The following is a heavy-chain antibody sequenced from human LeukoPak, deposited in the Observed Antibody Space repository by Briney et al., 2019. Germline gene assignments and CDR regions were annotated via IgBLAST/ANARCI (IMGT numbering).Heavy chain of an antibody. D-gene: IGHD3-10*01. V-gene: IGHV4-39*01. CDR1: GGSISTSNYS. CDR2: IYYSGST. CDR3: ARHVTGSGSYCGYGMDV. Sequence: SETLSLTCTVSGGSISTSNYSWGRIRQPPGKGLEWIGTIYYSGSTYQNPSLESRVTISVDTSKNQFSLKLRSVTAADTAVYYCARHVTGSGSYCGYGMDVWGQGTTVTVSS. J-gene: IGHJ6*02.